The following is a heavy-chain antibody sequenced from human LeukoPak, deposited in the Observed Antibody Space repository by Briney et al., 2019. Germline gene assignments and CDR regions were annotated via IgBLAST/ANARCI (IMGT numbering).Heavy chain of an antibody. CDR2: ISYDGSNK. J-gene: IGHJ4*02. CDR1: GFTFSSYA. V-gene: IGHV3-30-3*01. CDR3: ARVEGGSGWYGDFDY. D-gene: IGHD6-19*01. Sequence: PGGSLRLSCAASGFTFSSYAMHWVRQAPGKGLEWVAVISYDGSNKYYADSVKGRFTISRDNSKNTLYLQMNSLRAEDTAVYYCARVEGGSGWYGDFDYWGQGTLVTVSS.